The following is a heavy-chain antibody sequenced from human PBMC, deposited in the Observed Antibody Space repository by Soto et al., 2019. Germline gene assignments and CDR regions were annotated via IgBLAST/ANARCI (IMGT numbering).Heavy chain of an antibody. CDR3: ARGVSLYSSSHNWFDP. V-gene: IGHV4-59*01. CDR2: IYYSGST. Sequence: SETLSLTCTVSGGSISSYYWSWIRKPPGKGLEWIGYIYYSGSTNYNPSLKSRVTISVDTSKNQFSLKLSSVTAADTAVYYCARGVSLYSSSHNWFDPWGQGTLVTVSS. J-gene: IGHJ5*02. D-gene: IGHD6-6*01. CDR1: GGSISSYY.